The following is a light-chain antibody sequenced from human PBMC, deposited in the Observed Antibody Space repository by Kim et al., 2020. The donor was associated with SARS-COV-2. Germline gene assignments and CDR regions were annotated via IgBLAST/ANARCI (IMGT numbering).Light chain of an antibody. CDR1: KLGDKY. CDR2: QDN. CDR3: QAWDSTTEA. Sequence: VSPGQTVSITCSGDKLGDKYVAWYQQKPGQSPVMVIYQDNKRPSGIPERFSGSNSGNTATLTLSGTQAVDEGDYYCQAWDSTTEAFGAGTKVTVL. V-gene: IGLV3-1*01. J-gene: IGLJ1*01.